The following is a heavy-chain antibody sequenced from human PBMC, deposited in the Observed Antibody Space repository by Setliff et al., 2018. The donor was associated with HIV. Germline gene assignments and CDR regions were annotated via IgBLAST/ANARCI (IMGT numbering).Heavy chain of an antibody. Sequence: GASVKVSCKASRSTFNSHTINWVRQAPGQGLDWMGWIIPILGVANYAQRFQGKVTITADKSTSTAYMELTSLRFDDTAMYYCVRGVQSPPHYSYYYMDVWGEGTMVTVSS. D-gene: IGHD3-3*01. CDR3: VRGVQSPPHYSYYYMDV. CDR2: IIPILGVA. CDR1: RSTFNSHT. J-gene: IGHJ6*03. V-gene: IGHV1-69*10.